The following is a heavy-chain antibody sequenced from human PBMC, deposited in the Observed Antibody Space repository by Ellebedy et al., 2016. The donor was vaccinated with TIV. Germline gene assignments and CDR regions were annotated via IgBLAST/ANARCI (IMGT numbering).Heavy chain of an antibody. D-gene: IGHD3-10*01. Sequence: AASVKVSCKVSGYTFTDYYIHWFRQAPGQEFEWMGWINPNNGGTNYAQKFQDRVTMTRDTTISTVYMDLSRLTSDDTAVYYCTRGPSGGYVDYWGQGTLVPVSS. CDR2: INPNNGGT. CDR1: GYTFTDYY. V-gene: IGHV1-2*02. J-gene: IGHJ4*02. CDR3: TRGPSGGYVDY.